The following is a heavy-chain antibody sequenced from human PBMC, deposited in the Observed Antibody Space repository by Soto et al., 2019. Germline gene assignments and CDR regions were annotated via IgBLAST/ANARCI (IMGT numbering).Heavy chain of an antibody. CDR1: GYTFTGYY. V-gene: IGHV1-2*04. CDR2: INPNSGGT. Sequence: ASVKVSCKASGYTFTGYYMHWVRQAPGQGLERMGWINPNSGGTNYAQKFQGWVTMTRDTSISTAYMELSRLRSDDTAVYYCARGAYSSSCPDYWGQGTLVTVSS. D-gene: IGHD6-6*01. J-gene: IGHJ4*02. CDR3: ARGAYSSSCPDY.